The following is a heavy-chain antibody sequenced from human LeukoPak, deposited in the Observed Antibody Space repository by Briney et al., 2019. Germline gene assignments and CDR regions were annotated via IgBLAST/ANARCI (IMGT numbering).Heavy chain of an antibody. CDR3: AREGRNRLDP. J-gene: IGHJ5*02. CDR2: IYHSGST. V-gene: IGHV4-30-2*01. Sequence: SQTLSLTCAVSGGSISSGGYSWSWIRQPPGKGLEWIGYIYHSGSTYYNPSLKSRVTISVDRSKNQFSLKLSSVTAADTAVYYCAREGRNRLDPWGQGTLVTVSS. CDR1: GGSISSGGYS.